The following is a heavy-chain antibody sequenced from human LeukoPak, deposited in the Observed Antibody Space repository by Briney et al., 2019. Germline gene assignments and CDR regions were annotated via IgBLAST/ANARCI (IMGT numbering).Heavy chain of an antibody. Sequence: ASVKVSCKAFGYKLTDKWIHWVRQAPGQGLEWMGWINTNTGNPTYAQGFTGRFVFSLDTSVSTAYLQISSLKAEDTAVYYCARALYYGDYVDWFDPWGQGTLVTVSS. V-gene: IGHV7-4-1*02. CDR1: GYKLTDKW. J-gene: IGHJ5*02. CDR3: ARALYYGDYVDWFDP. CDR2: INTNTGNP. D-gene: IGHD4-17*01.